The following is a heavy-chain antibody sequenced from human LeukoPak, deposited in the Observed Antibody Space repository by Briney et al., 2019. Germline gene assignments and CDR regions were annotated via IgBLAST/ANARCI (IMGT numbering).Heavy chain of an antibody. CDR2: INHSGST. CDR3: ARGGGYCSGGSCYYSGGWFDP. J-gene: IGHJ5*02. V-gene: IGHV4-34*01. CDR1: GGSFSGYY. Sequence: SETLSLTCAVYGGSFSGYYWSWIRQPPGKGLEWIGEINHSGSTNYNPSLKSRVTISVDTSKNQFSLKLSSVTAADTAVYYCARGGGYCSGGSCYYSGGWFDPWGQGTLVTVSS. D-gene: IGHD2-15*01.